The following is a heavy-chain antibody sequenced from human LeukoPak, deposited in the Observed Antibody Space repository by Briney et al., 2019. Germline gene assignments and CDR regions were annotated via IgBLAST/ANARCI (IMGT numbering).Heavy chain of an antibody. CDR2: INPSSGGT. Sequence: ASVKVSFKASGYTFTGSYMHWVRQAPGQGLEWMGWINPSSGGTNYAQKFQGRVTMTTDTSITTAYMELSGLRSDDTAVYYCARIFASGSFYSHWGQGTLVTVSS. CDR3: ARIFASGSFYSH. J-gene: IGHJ4*02. D-gene: IGHD3-10*01. V-gene: IGHV1-2*02. CDR1: GYTFTGSY.